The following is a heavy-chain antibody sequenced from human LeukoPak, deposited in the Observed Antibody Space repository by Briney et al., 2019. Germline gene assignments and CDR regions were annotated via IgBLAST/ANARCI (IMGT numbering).Heavy chain of an antibody. CDR1: GFTFSSYG. J-gene: IGHJ4*02. CDR3: AKIATDYGDLYGYFDY. D-gene: IGHD4-17*01. CDR2: ISYDGSNK. V-gene: IGHV3-30*18. Sequence: GGSLRLSCAASGFTFSSYGMHWVRQAPGKGLEWVAVISYDGSNKYYADSVKGRFTISRDNSKNTLYLQMNSLRAEDTAVYYCAKIATDYGDLYGYFDYWGQGTLVTVSS.